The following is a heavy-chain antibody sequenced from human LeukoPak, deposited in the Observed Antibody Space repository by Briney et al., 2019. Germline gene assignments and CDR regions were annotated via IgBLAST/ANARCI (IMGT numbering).Heavy chain of an antibody. CDR1: GYILTELP. Sequence: ASVKVSCKVSGYILTELPMHWVRQAPGKGLEWMGGFDPEEGETIYAPKFQGRVTMTTDTSTSTAYMELRSLRSDDTAVYYCARTNLDCKNGVCYDYWGQGTPVTVSS. J-gene: IGHJ4*02. CDR3: ARTNLDCKNGVCYDY. V-gene: IGHV1-24*01. D-gene: IGHD2-8*01. CDR2: FDPEEGET.